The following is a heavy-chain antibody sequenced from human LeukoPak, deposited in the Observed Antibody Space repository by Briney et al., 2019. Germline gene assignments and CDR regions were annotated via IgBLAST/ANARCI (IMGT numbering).Heavy chain of an antibody. CDR3: ARHVRKRGIAVAGTPGWFDP. V-gene: IGHV4-34*01. D-gene: IGHD6-19*01. CDR2: INHSGST. J-gene: IGHJ5*02. Sequence: AETLSLTCAVSGGPFSDYYWRWIRQPPGKGLEWIGVINHSGSTSYNPSLKSRLTISVDTSKNQFSLKLSSVTAADTAMYYCARHVRKRGIAVAGTPGWFDPWGQGTLVTVSS. CDR1: GGPFSDYY.